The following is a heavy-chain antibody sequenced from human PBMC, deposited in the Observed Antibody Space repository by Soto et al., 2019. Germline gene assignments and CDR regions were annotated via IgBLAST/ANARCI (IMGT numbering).Heavy chain of an antibody. Sequence: QVQLVQSGAEVKKPGSSVKVSCKASGGTFSSYAISWVRQAPGQGLEWMGGIIPISGTANYAQKFQGRVTITADESTSKAYMELSSLSSEVTAVYYWARSQGSSTSLEIYYYYYYGMDVWGQGTTVTVSS. CDR2: IIPISGTA. J-gene: IGHJ6*02. D-gene: IGHD2-2*01. CDR3: ARSQGSSTSLEIYYYYYYGMDV. V-gene: IGHV1-69*01. CDR1: GGTFSSYA.